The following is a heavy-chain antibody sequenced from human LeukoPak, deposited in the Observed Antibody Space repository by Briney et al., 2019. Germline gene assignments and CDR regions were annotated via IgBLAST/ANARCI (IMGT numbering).Heavy chain of an antibody. J-gene: IGHJ4*02. V-gene: IGHV3-23*01. CDR3: AKDKSQWLVGTLGY. D-gene: IGHD6-19*01. CDR2: ISGSGDST. Sequence: GGSLRLSCAAPGFTFSSYAMSWVRQAPGKGLEWVSAISGSGDSTYYADSVQGRFTISRDNFKNTLYLQMNSLRAEDTAVYYCAKDKSQWLVGTLGYWGQGTLVTVSS. CDR1: GFTFSSYA.